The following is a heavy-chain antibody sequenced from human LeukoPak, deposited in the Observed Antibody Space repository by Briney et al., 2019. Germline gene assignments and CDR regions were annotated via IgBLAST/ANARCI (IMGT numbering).Heavy chain of an antibody. J-gene: IGHJ4*02. CDR2: ISSSSDT. CDR1: GFTFSDSY. V-gene: IGHV3-11*06. CDR3: ARGSRTIELGDDY. D-gene: IGHD5-24*01. Sequence: GGSRRLSCAASGFTFSDSYMSWIRQTPGKGLEWLSYISSSSDTNYADSVKGRFTISRDNAKNSLYLQMNSLRAEDTAVYYCARGSRTIELGDDYWGQGTLVTVSS.